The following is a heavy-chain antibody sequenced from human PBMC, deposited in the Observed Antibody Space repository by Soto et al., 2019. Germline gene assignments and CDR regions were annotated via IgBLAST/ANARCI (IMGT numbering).Heavy chain of an antibody. CDR3: VSPFRIGAVEWAFGI. Sequence: EESLKISCKGSGYSFTSYWIGWMRQMTGKGLKKMGIIYPGDSDTRYNTKFQGQVTISADKSISTAYLKWSSLIAFDTAIYYCVSPFRIGAVEWAFGIWGQGKMVTVSS. J-gene: IGHJ3*02. D-gene: IGHD6-13*01. V-gene: IGHV5-51*01. CDR1: GYSFTSYW. CDR2: IYPGDSDT.